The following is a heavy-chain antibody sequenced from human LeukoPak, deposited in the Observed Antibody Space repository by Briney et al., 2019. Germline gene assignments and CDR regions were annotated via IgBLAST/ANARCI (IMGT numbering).Heavy chain of an antibody. CDR2: IYHSGST. CDR3: ARGLTIFGVVIADPYYYYMDV. J-gene: IGHJ6*03. CDR1: GGSISSGGYY. V-gene: IGHV4-30-2*01. D-gene: IGHD3-3*01. Sequence: KASETLSLTCTVSGGSISSGGYYWSWIRQPPGKGLEWIGYIYHSGSTYYNPSLKSRVTISVDRSKNQFSLKLRSVTAADTAVYYCARGLTIFGVVIADPYYYYMDVWGKGTTVTVSS.